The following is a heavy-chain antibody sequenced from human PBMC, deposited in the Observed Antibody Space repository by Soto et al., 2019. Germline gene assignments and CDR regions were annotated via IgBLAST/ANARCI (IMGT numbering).Heavy chain of an antibody. CDR1: GFTFSSHE. V-gene: IGHV3-48*03. J-gene: IGHJ4*02. D-gene: IGHD6-13*01. CDR2: ISSSGSTI. Sequence: PGGSLRLSCAASGFTFSSHEMNWVRQAPGKGLEWVSYISSSGSTIYYADSVKGRFTISRDNAKNSLYLQMNSLRAEDTAVYYCARVHPVYSSSFDYWGQGTLVTVSS. CDR3: ARVHPVYSSSFDY.